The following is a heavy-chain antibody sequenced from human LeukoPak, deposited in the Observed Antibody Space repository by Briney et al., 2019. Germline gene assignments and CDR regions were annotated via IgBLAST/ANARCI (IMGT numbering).Heavy chain of an antibody. J-gene: IGHJ3*02. CDR3: ARGYYYDSSGYYNDAFDI. V-gene: IGHV1-69*05. D-gene: IGHD3-22*01. CDR2: IIPIFGTA. CDR1: GCTFSSYA. Sequence: GASVKVSCKASGCTFSSYAISWVRQAPGQGLEWMGGIIPIFGTANYAQKFQGRVTMTRDMSTSTVYMELRSLRSEDTAVYYCARGYYYDSSGYYNDAFDIWGQGTMVTVSS.